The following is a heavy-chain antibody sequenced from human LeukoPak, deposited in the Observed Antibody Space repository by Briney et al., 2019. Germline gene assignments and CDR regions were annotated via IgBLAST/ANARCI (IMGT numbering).Heavy chain of an antibody. CDR1: GFTFSNTW. D-gene: IGHD3-16*01. Sequence: GGSLRLSCAASGFTFSNTWMAWVRQAPGKGLEWVANINQDGGTRQYADSVRGRFTISRDDAKNSLYLEMNSLRAEDTGLYHCARDMKGNLDYWGQGTLVTVPS. J-gene: IGHJ4*02. CDR3: ARDMKGNLDY. V-gene: IGHV3-7*01. CDR2: INQDGGTR.